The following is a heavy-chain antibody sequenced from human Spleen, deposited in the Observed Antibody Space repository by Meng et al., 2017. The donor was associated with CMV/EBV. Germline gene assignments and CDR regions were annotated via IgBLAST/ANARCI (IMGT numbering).Heavy chain of an antibody. CDR2: MNPNSGNT. Sequence: ASVKVSCKASGYSFPNHGINWVRQAAGQGLEWMGWMNPNSGNTGYAQKFQGRVTMTRSTSINTAYMELYSLTSEDTAVYYCARDTRGQYSADDAFDIWGQGTMVTVSS. CDR3: ARDTRGQYSADDAFDI. V-gene: IGHV1-8*01. D-gene: IGHD1-26*01. CDR1: GYSFPNHG. J-gene: IGHJ3*02.